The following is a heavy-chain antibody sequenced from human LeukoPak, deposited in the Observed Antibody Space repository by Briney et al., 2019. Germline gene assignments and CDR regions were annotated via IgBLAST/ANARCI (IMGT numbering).Heavy chain of an antibody. Sequence: GGPLRLSCAASGFTFSSYSMHWVRQAPGKGLEWVSSISRSTTYIYYADSLKGRFTISRDNAKNSLYLQMNSLRAEDTAVYYCARARKDIVVVPAAMNKPVYYFDYWGQGTLVTVSS. D-gene: IGHD2-2*01. CDR1: GFTFSSYS. J-gene: IGHJ4*02. CDR3: ARARKDIVVVPAAMNKPVYYFDY. V-gene: IGHV3-21*04. CDR2: ISRSTTYI.